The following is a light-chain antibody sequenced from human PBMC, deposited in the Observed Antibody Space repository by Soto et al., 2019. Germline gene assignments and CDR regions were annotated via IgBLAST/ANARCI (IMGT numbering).Light chain of an antibody. Sequence: DIQMTQSPSTLSASVGDRVTITCRASQSISSWLAWYQQKPGKAPKLLIYKASSFESGVPSSFSGRGSGTEFTLTISSLQPDDFATYYCQQYNSYQYTFGQGTKLEIK. CDR1: QSISSW. J-gene: IGKJ2*01. CDR3: QQYNSYQYT. CDR2: KAS. V-gene: IGKV1-5*03.